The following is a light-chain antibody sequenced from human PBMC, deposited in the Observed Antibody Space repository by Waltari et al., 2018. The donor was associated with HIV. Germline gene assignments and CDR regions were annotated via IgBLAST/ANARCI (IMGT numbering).Light chain of an antibody. CDR3: SSYTRSSTL. J-gene: IGLJ2*01. CDR1: TSDVGGKNS. Sequence: QSALTQPASVSGSPGQSITISCTGPTSDVGGKNSVSWYQKHPGKAPKLLSYDVSNRPSGVSNRFSGSKSGNTASLTISGLQAEDEADYYCSSYTRSSTLFGGGTKLTVL. CDR2: DVS. V-gene: IGLV2-14*01.